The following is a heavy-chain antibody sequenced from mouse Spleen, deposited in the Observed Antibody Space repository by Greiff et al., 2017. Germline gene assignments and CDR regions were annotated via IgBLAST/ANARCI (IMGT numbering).Heavy chain of an antibody. D-gene: IGHD4-1*01. J-gene: IGHJ2*01. CDR2: ISSGGSYT. V-gene: IGHV5-9-3*01. CDR3: ARQGTGTPFDY. Sequence: EVKLMESGGGLVKPGGSLKLSCAASGFTFSSYAMSWVRQTPEKRLEWVATISSGGSYTYYPDSVKGRFTISRDNAKNTLYLQMSSLRSEDTAMYYCARQGTGTPFDYWGQGTTLTVSS. CDR1: GFTFSSYA.